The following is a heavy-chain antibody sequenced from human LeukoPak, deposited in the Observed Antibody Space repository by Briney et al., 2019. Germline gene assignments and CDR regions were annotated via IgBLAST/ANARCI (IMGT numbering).Heavy chain of an antibody. CDR3: AMRERLAAAFDY. Sequence: SQTLSLTCTVSGGSISSASYYWSWIRQPAGKGLEWIGRIYTSGSTNYNPSLKSRVTISVDTSKDQFSLKLSSVTAADTAVYYCAMRERLAAAFDYWGQGTLVTVSS. CDR1: GGSISSASYY. CDR2: IYTSGST. D-gene: IGHD6-13*01. J-gene: IGHJ4*02. V-gene: IGHV4-61*02.